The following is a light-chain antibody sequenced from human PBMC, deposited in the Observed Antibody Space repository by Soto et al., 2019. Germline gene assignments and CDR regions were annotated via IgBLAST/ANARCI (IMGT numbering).Light chain of an antibody. CDR2: ATN. V-gene: IGLV1-40*01. Sequence: QSVLTQPPSVSGAPGQTVTLSCPGSSSNIGAGSPVHWYVQLPGTAPRLLIYATNNRPSGVPDRFSGSKSGTSASLVITGLQAEDEADYYCQSYDKSLSGWVFGGGTQLTVL. CDR1: SSNIGAGSP. J-gene: IGLJ2*01. CDR3: QSYDKSLSGWV.